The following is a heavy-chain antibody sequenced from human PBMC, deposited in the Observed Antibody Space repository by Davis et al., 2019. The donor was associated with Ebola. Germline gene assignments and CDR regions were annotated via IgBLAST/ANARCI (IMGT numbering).Heavy chain of an antibody. J-gene: IGHJ4*02. CDR1: GGSITSRAYY. D-gene: IGHD3-3*01. CDR2: IYYSGST. Sequence: PSETLSLTCSVSGGSITSRAYYWGWIRQPPGRGLEWIAHIYYSGSTYYNPSLKSRVTISIDTSKNLFSLNLNSVTAADTALYYCARVSAPRMGQFLEWLFGPYFDQWGQGTLVTVSS. V-gene: IGHV4-39*07. CDR3: ARVSAPRMGQFLEWLFGPYFDQ.